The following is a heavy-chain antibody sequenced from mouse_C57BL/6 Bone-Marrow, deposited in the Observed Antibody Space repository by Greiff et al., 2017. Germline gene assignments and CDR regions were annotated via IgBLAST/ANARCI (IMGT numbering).Heavy chain of an antibody. V-gene: IGHV5-6*01. CDR1: GFTFSSSG. CDR3: ARHVVASMDY. D-gene: IGHD1-1*01. Sequence: EVMLVESGGDLVKPGGSLKLSCAASGFTFSSSGMSWVRQTPDKRLEWVATISSGGSYTYYPDSVKGRFTISRDNAKNTLYLQMSSLKSEDTAMYYCARHVVASMDYWGQGTSVTVSS. CDR2: ISSGGSYT. J-gene: IGHJ4*01.